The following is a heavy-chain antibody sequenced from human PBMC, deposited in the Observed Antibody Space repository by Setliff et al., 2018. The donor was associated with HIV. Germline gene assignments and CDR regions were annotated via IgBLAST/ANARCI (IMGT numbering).Heavy chain of an antibody. V-gene: IGHV5-51*01. Sequence: GESLKISCKASGYIFTNYWIGWVRQMPGKGLEWIGVVYPGDSVTRYGPSFQGQVSISTDKSISTAYLHLSSLEASDTAIYYCARHRAGYSGYAIPILDYWGQGTLVTVSS. CDR3: ARHRAGYSGYAIPILDY. CDR1: GYIFTNYW. CDR2: VYPGDSVT. D-gene: IGHD5-12*01. J-gene: IGHJ4*02.